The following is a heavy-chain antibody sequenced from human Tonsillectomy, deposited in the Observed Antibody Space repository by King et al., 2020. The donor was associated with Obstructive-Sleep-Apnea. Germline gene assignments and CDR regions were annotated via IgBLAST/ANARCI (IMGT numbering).Heavy chain of an antibody. Sequence: VQLVESGGGLVQPGGSLRLSCAASGFTFSSYWMSWVRQAPGKGLEWVANIKQDGSEKYYVDSVKGRFTISRDNAKNSLYLQMNSLRAEDTAVYYCARDITMVRGVITDYFDYWGQGTPVTVSS. V-gene: IGHV3-7*01. J-gene: IGHJ4*02. CDR1: GFTFSSYW. CDR2: IKQDGSEK. D-gene: IGHD3-10*01. CDR3: ARDITMVRGVITDYFDY.